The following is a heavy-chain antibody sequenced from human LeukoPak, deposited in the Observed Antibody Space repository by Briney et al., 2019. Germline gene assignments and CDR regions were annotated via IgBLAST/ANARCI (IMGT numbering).Heavy chain of an antibody. D-gene: IGHD6-19*01. CDR2: SSSSSTYM. CDR1: GFTFSSYY. CDR3: ARDRGSGWHTFDY. V-gene: IGHV3-21*01. Sequence: GGSLRLSCAASGFTFSSYYMSWVRQAPGKGLEWVSSSSSSSTYMFYADSVRGRFTISRDNAKNSLYLQMNSLRAEDTAVYYCARDRGSGWHTFDYWGQGTLVTVSS. J-gene: IGHJ4*02.